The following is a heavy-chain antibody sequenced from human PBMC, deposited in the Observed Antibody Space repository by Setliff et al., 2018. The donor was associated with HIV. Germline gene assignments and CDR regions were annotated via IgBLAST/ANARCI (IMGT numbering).Heavy chain of an antibody. V-gene: IGHV4-59*11. Sequence: PSETLSLTCSVAGASMTSHYLTWIRQPRGMGLEWIGNIYGSGTTKYNPSLRSRVTISVDKSKNQLSLSLYSVTAADTAVYYCATDFRVFGYSSSRNAFDIWGQGTMVTVSS. J-gene: IGHJ3*02. CDR1: GASMTSHY. CDR2: IYGSGTT. CDR3: ATDFRVFGYSSSRNAFDI. D-gene: IGHD6-13*01.